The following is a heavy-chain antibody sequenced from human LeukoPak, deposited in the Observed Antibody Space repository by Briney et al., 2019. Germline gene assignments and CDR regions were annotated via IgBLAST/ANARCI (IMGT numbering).Heavy chain of an antibody. V-gene: IGHV3-23*02. CDR3: HYYYYGMDV. CDR2: ISGSGGSI. CDR1: GFTVSSNY. Sequence: RGSLRPSSAASGFTVSSNYMSWVRQAPGNGLEWVSAISGSGGSIYYEASVKGRFTISRDNSKNTLYLQMNSLRAEDTAVYYCHYYYYGMDVWGQGTTVTVSS. J-gene: IGHJ6*02.